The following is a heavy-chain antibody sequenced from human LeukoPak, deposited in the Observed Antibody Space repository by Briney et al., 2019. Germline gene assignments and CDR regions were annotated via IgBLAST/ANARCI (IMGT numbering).Heavy chain of an antibody. Sequence: GGSLRLSCAASGFTFSTYAMSWVRQAPGKGLEWVAVIWYDGSNKYYADSVKGRFTISRDNAKNSLYLQMNSLRAEDTAVYYCARAYFDYWGQGTLVTVSS. CDR2: IWYDGSNK. CDR3: ARAYFDY. CDR1: GFTFSTYA. V-gene: IGHV3-33*08. J-gene: IGHJ4*02.